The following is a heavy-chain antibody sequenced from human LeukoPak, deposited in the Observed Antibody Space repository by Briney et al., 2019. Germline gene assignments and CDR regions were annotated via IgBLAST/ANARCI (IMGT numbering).Heavy chain of an antibody. Sequence: GGSLRLSCAASGVTSNYMTWVRQAPGKGLEWVSVIYNGGTTYYADSVKGRFTISRDNSKNTLFLQMNSLRAEDTAVYYCAKGYCSSFTCYSRFDPWGQGTLVTVSS. CDR2: IYNGGTT. CDR3: AKGYCSSFTCYSRFDP. D-gene: IGHD2-2*02. J-gene: IGHJ5*02. CDR1: GVTSNY. V-gene: IGHV3-53*01.